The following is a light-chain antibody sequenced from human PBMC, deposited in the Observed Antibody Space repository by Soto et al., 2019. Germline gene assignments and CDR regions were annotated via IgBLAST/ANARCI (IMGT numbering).Light chain of an antibody. CDR2: NND. CDR3: AAWDDSLSGRV. CDR1: GSNIGPNY. V-gene: IGLV1-47*02. J-gene: IGLJ3*02. Sequence: QSVLTQPPSASGTPGQRVTMSCSGSGSNIGPNYVYWFQQFPGTAPKLLIYNNDQRPSGVTDRFSGSKSGTSASLDISGLRSEDEADYYYAAWDDSLSGRVFGGGTKLTVL.